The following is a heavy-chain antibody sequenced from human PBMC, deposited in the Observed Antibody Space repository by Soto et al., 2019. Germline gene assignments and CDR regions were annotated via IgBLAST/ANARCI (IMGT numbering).Heavy chain of an antibody. V-gene: IGHV1-69*01. CDR2: IIPIFGTA. J-gene: IGHJ6*02. D-gene: IGHD6-19*01. CDR3: AQAVVQGYYYGMDV. Sequence: VQLVQSGAEVKKPGSSVKVSCKASGVTFSSYAISWVRQAPGQGLEWMGGIIPIFGTANYAQKFQGRVTITADESTSTADMELSSLRSEDTAVYYCAQAVVQGYYYGMDVWGQGTTVTVSS. CDR1: GVTFSSYA.